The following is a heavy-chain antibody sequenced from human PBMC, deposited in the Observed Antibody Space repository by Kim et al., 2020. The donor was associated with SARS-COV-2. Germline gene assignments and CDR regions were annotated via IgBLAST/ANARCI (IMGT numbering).Heavy chain of an antibody. CDR2: VSHSGST. Sequence: SETLSLTCALYGGSFCGFYWSWIRQPPGKGLDWIGEVSHSGSTNYNPSLKSRVTISLDTSKKHLSLSLTSVTAADTAVYYCAMGYYFGSGPYPYFDYWGQGTLVTVSS. CDR1: GGSFCGFY. J-gene: IGHJ4*02. V-gene: IGHV4-34*01. CDR3: AMGYYFGSGPYPYFDY. D-gene: IGHD3-10*01.